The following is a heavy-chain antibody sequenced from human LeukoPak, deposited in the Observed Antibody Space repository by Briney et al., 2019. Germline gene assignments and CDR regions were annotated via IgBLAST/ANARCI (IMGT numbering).Heavy chain of an antibody. J-gene: IGHJ5*02. Sequence: ASVKVSCKASGGTFSSYAISWVRQAPGQGLEWMGRIIPILGIANYVQKFRGRVTITADKSTSTAYMELSSLRSEDTAVYYCARDLERIAVAAKGWFDPWGQGTLVTVSS. CDR3: ARDLERIAVAAKGWFDP. V-gene: IGHV1-69*04. CDR2: IIPILGIA. CDR1: GGTFSSYA. D-gene: IGHD6-19*01.